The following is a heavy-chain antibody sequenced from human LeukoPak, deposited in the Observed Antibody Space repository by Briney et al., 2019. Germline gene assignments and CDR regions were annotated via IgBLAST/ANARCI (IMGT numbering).Heavy chain of an antibody. CDR1: GFILSHYA. CDR3: AKGHRYCTSGNCNSAVDY. Sequence: GGSLRLSCSMSGFILSHYAMSWVRQAPGKGLEWVSTIGGGGGSTDYTDSVKGRFTISRDNSKNTLYLQMNSLGAEDTAVYYCAKGHRYCTSGNCNSAVDYWGQGTLVTVSS. J-gene: IGHJ4*02. CDR2: IGGGGGST. D-gene: IGHD2-15*01. V-gene: IGHV3-23*01.